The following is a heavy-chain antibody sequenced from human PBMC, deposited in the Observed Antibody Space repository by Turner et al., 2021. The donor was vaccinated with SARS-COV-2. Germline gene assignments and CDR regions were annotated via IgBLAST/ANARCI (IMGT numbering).Heavy chain of an antibody. J-gene: IGHJ5*02. CDR3: ARARQLTVWFDP. D-gene: IGHD3-9*01. CDR1: GYTFTNYD. V-gene: IGHV1-8*01. Sequence: HVQLVQSGAEVKKPGASVKVSCKASGYTFTNYDINWVRQATGQGLEWMGWISPNGGNTGYANKFKGRVTMTRNTSISTAYMELSSLRSEATAVYYCARARQLTVWFDPWGQGTLVTVSS. CDR2: ISPNGGNT.